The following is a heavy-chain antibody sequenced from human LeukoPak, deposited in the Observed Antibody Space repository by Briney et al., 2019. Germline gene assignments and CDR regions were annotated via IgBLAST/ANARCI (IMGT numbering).Heavy chain of an antibody. D-gene: IGHD3-22*01. V-gene: IGHV1-2*02. Sequence: ASVKVSCKASGYTFTGYYMHWVRQAPGQGLEWMGWINPNSGGTNYAQKFQGRVTMTTDTSTSTAYMELRSLRSDDTAVYYCARDEGSYYDYFDYWGQGTQVTVSS. J-gene: IGHJ4*02. CDR1: GYTFTGYY. CDR3: ARDEGSYYDYFDY. CDR2: INPNSGGT.